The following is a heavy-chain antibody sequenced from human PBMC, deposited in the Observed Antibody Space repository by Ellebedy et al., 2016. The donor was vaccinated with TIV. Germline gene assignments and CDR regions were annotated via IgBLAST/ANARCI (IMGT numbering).Heavy chain of an antibody. D-gene: IGHD5-24*01. V-gene: IGHV3-23*01. CDR2: ISGSGGST. Sequence: GESLKISCAASGFTFSSYAMSWVRQAPGKGLEWVSAISGSGGSTYYADSVKGRFTISRDNSKNTLYLQMNTLRAEDTAVYYCARDVGYNCFDNWGQGTLVTVSS. CDR3: ARDVGYNCFDN. CDR1: GFTFSSYA. J-gene: IGHJ4*02.